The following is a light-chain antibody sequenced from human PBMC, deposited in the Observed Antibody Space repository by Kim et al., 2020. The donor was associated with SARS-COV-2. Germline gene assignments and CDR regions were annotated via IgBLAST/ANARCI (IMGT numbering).Light chain of an antibody. J-gene: IGLJ3*02. CDR3: SSYSMSSVRL. Sequence: GHSITISCAGTPSDVGGSHFVSWFQQHPGRAPKLIIYDYTKRPSGVSNRFSGSRSGNTASLTISGLQTEDEADYYCSSYSMSSVRLFGGGTQLTVL. V-gene: IGLV2-14*03. CDR1: PSDVGGSHF. CDR2: DYT.